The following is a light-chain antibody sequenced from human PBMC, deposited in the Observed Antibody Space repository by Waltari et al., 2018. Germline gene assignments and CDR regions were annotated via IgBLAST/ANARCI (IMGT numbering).Light chain of an antibody. V-gene: IGLV2-14*01. CDR2: EVI. Sequence: QSALTQPASVSGSPGQSITIPCTGTSSDIGGYNSASWYQHPPGKAPKLLVYEVINRPPGVAAGFSGSTSGKTASLAIAGLQAGYEAVYYCSSYTSLTTLVFGGGTKLTVL. CDR3: SSYTSLTTLV. CDR1: SSDIGGYNS. J-gene: IGLJ2*01.